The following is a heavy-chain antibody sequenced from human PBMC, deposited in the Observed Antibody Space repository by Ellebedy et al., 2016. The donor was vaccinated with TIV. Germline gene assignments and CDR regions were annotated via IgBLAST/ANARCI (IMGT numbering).Heavy chain of an antibody. J-gene: IGHJ6*02. Sequence: ASVKVSCXASGYTFTSYGISWVRQAPGQGLEWMGWISAYNGNTNYAQKLQGRVTMTTDTSTSTAYMELRSLISDDTGVYYCARDKELTTGVEYRMDVWGQGTTVTVPS. CDR1: GYTFTSYG. V-gene: IGHV1-18*04. D-gene: IGHD1-1*01. CDR3: ARDKELTTGVEYRMDV. CDR2: ISAYNGNT.